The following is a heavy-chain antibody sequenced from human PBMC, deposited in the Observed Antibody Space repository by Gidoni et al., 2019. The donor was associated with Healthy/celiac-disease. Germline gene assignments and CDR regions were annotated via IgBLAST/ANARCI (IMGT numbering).Heavy chain of an antibody. D-gene: IGHD3-10*01. Sequence: EVQLLESGGGLVQPGGSLRLSCAASGFTFSSYAMSWVRQAPGKGLEWVSAISGSGGSTDYADSVKGRFTISRDNSKNTLYLQMNSLRAEDTAVYYRAKEGRFGELLSPFDYWGQGTLVTVSS. CDR3: AKEGRFGELLSPFDY. V-gene: IGHV3-23*01. J-gene: IGHJ4*02. CDR1: GFTFSSYA. CDR2: ISGSGGST.